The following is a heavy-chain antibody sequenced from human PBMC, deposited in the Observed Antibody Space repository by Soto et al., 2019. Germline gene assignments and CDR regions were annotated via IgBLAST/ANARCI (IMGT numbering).Heavy chain of an antibody. D-gene: IGHD3-3*01. J-gene: IGHJ6*03. CDR1: GYTFTSYG. CDR3: ARSGEGVVIIEYYYYYYMDV. Sequence: QVQLVQSGAEVKKPGASVKVSCKASGYTFTSYGISWVRQAPGQGLEWMGWISAYNGNTNYAQKLQGRVTMTTDTSKSTAYMELRSLRSDDTAVYYCARSGEGVVIIEYYYYYYMDVWGKGTTVTVSS. CDR2: ISAYNGNT. V-gene: IGHV1-18*01.